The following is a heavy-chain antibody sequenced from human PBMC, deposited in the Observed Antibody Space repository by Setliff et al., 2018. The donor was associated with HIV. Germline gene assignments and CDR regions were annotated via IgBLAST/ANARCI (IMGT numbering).Heavy chain of an antibody. V-gene: IGHV1-69*06. Sequence: SVKVSCKASGDTLSNYAISWVRQAPGQGLEWMGGILPIFGTANYAQKFEGRVTITADKSTGKAYLEVSSLRSEDTAVYYCATVIYYSSGSYSLDYWGQPTLVTVS. CDR2: ILPIFGTA. J-gene: IGHJ4*02. D-gene: IGHD3-10*01. CDR3: ATVIYYSSGSYSLDY. CDR1: GDTLSNYA.